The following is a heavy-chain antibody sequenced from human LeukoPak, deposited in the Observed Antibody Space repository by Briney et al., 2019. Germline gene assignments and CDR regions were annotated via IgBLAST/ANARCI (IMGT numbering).Heavy chain of an antibody. D-gene: IGHD2-21*01. V-gene: IGHV1-8*01. Sequence: APVKLSCKASGYTFTNYDINWVRQAAGQGLEWMGWMNPDSGDTDYAQKFQGRVTMTRDTSIGTAYMELSSLGSEDTAIYYCARGSVAMLFWGQGTPVTVSS. J-gene: IGHJ4*02. CDR3: ARGSVAMLF. CDR2: MNPDSGDT. CDR1: GYTFTNYD.